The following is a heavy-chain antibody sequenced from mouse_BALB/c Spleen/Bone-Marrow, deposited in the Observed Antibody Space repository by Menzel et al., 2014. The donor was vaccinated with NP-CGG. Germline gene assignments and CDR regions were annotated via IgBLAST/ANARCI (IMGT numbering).Heavy chain of an antibody. D-gene: IGHD1-1*01. CDR3: ARDYYGSSYDY. CDR2: IYTGDGDT. CDR1: GYAFSSSW. Sequence: QVQLQQSGPELVKPGASVKISCKASGYAFSSSWMNWVKQRPGQGLEWIGRIYTGDGDTNYNGKFKGKATLTADKSSSTVYMQLSSLTSVDSAVYFCARDYYGSSYDYWGQGATLTVSS. V-gene: IGHV1-82*01. J-gene: IGHJ2*01.